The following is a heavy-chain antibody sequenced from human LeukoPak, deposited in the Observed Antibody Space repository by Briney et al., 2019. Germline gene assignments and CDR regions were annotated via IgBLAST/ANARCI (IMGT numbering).Heavy chain of an antibody. CDR1: GFTFSSYA. CDR3: ARDPEAVAGTRGAYYYGMDV. D-gene: IGHD6-19*01. CDR2: ISYDGSNK. J-gene: IGHJ6*02. V-gene: IGHV3-30-3*01. Sequence: GGSLRLSCAASGFTFSSYAMHWVRQAPGKGLEWVAVISYDGSNKYYADSVKGRFTISRDNSKNTLYLQMNSLRAEDTAVYYCARDPEAVAGTRGAYYYGMDVWGQGTTVTVSS.